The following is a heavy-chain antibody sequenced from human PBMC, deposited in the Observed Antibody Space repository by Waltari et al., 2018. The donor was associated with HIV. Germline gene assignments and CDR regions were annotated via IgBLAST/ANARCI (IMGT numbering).Heavy chain of an antibody. CDR1: GFPFSDFT. D-gene: IGHD4-17*01. CDR3: VRPATVTSDGFDY. Sequence: EMQLVESGGGLVQPGGSLRLWCAASGFPFSDFTMTLVRQAPGKGLEWVSYIDSSSSVVHYSDSVKGRFTISRDNAKRSLFLQMNSLRAEDTALYYCVRPATVTSDGFDYWGQGTLVTVSS. CDR2: IDSSSSVV. J-gene: IGHJ4*02. V-gene: IGHV3-48*01.